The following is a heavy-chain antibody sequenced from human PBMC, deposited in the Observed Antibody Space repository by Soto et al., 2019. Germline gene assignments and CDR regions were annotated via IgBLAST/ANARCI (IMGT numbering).Heavy chain of an antibody. J-gene: IGHJ6*02. CDR3: ASIFGVGRTYYYGMDV. V-gene: IGHV3-48*02. D-gene: IGHD3-10*02. CDR2: ISSSSSTI. CDR1: GFTFSSYS. Sequence: EVQLVESGGGLVQPGGSLRLSCAASGFTFSSYSMNWVRQAPGKGLEWVSYISSSSSTIYYADSVKGRFTIARDNAKNSLYLQMNSLRDEDTAVYYCASIFGVGRTYYYGMDVWGQGTTVTVSS.